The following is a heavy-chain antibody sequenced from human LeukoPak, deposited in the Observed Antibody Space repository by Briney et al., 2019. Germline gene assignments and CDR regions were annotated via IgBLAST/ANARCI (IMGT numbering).Heavy chain of an antibody. CDR2: IYYSGST. V-gene: IGHV4-59*01. Sequence: SETLSLTCTVSGGSISSYYWSWIWQPPGKGLEWIGYIYYSGSTNYNPSLQSRVTISVDTSKNQVSLKLRSVTAADTAVYYCARTTEGYAGGPGYSYYYYMDVWGKGTTVTISS. CDR3: ARTTEGYAGGPGYSYYYYMDV. CDR1: GGSISSYY. D-gene: IGHD5-12*01. J-gene: IGHJ6*03.